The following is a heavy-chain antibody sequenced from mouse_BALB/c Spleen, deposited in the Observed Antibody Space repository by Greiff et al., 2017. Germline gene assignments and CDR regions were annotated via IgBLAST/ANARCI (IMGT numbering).Heavy chain of an antibody. D-gene: IGHD1-2*01. J-gene: IGHJ1*01. V-gene: IGHV1S81*02. CDR1: GFTFTSYY. Sequence: VQLQQSGAVLVKPGASVKLSCKASGFTFTSYYMYWVKQRPGQGLEWIGEINPSNGGTNFNEKFKSKATLTVDKSSSTAYMQLSSLTTEDSAVYDCTRVLRLDWNFEDWGEGTTVTVAA. CDR3: TRVLRLDWNFED. CDR2: INPSNGGT.